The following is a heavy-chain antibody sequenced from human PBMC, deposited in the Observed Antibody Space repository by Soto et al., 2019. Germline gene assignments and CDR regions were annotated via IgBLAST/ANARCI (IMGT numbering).Heavy chain of an antibody. CDR2: IYDGGTT. D-gene: IGHD7-27*01. CDR3: ARGPSGDKVDY. CDR1: GGSISSAAYC. J-gene: IGHJ4*02. Sequence: SETLSLTCPVSGGSISSAAYCWSWIRQSPDKGLEWIGHIYDGGTTYSSPSLKGRVTISADTSETQFSLKLNSVSAADTAVYYCARGPSGDKVDYWGQGIQVTVSS. V-gene: IGHV4-30-4*01.